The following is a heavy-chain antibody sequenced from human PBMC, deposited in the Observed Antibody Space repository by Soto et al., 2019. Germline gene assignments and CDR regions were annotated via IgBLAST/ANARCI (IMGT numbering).Heavy chain of an antibody. CDR1: GYTFTNYG. CDR2: ISAYNGDT. Sequence: QVQLLQSGAEVKKPGASVKVSCKASGYTFTNYGITWVRQAPGQGLEWMGRISAYNGDTHYTQRLQGRVTMTTDTSTSTAYRELRGLRSDDTAVYYCASVRQLVGYFYYYMDVWGKGTTVTVSS. D-gene: IGHD6-6*01. V-gene: IGHV1-18*01. J-gene: IGHJ6*03. CDR3: ASVRQLVGYFYYYMDV.